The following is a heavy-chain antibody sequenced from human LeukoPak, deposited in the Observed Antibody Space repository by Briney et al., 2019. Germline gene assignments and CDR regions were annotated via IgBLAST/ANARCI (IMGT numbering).Heavy chain of an antibody. Sequence: GGSLRLSCAASGFTFDDFGMTWVRQAPGKGLEWVSGINWNGGGTGYADSVKGRFTISRDNAKKILYLQMNSLRVDDTAVYYCARWELSGRVMERLSWIDHWGQGALVTVSS. CDR1: GFTFDDFG. CDR3: ARWELSGRVMERLSWIDH. CDR2: INWNGGGT. D-gene: IGHD3-16*02. J-gene: IGHJ4*02. V-gene: IGHV3-20*04.